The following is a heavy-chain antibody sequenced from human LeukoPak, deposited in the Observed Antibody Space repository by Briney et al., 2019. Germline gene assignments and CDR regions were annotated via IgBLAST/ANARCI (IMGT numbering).Heavy chain of an antibody. D-gene: IGHD3-10*01. CDR2: IYSGGRT. V-gene: IGHV3-53*01. CDR3: ARDGGTMYGSGGYYISAGFDV. CDR1: GFTVSSNY. J-gene: IGHJ6*02. Sequence: GGSLRLSCAASGFTVSSNYMSWVRQAPGKGLEWVSVIYSGGRTYYADSVKGRFTISRDNSKNTLYLQMNSLRVEDTAVYYCARDGGTMYGSGGYYISAGFDVWGQGTTVTVSS.